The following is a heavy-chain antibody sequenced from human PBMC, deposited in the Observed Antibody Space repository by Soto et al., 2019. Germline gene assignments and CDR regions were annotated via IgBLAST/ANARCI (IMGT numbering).Heavy chain of an antibody. D-gene: IGHD5-12*01. V-gene: IGHV3-48*01. CDR1: GFTFSSFS. J-gene: IGHJ4*02. CDR3: ARDGRNGYDDY. Sequence: EVHLVESGGGLVQPGGSLRLSCAASGFTFSSFSMNWIRLAPGKGPEWVAYIHGSSWIIYYADSVKGRFTISRDNAKNSLFLQMNSLRAEDTAVYYCARDGRNGYDDYWGQGTQVTVSS. CDR2: IHGSSWII.